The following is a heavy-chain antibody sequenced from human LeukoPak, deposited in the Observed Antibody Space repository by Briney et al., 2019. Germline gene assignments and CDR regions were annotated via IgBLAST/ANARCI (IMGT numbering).Heavy chain of an antibody. V-gene: IGHV4-4*09. CDR2: IYTSGST. CDR1: GGSISSYY. CDR3: ARLPTDHYDSSGYYSL. J-gene: IGHJ4*02. D-gene: IGHD3-22*01. Sequence: SETLSLTCSVSGGSISSYYWSWIRQPPGKGLEWIGYIYTSGSTNYNPSLKSRVTISVDTSKNQFSLKLSSVTAADTAVYYCARLPTDHYDSSGYYSLWGQGTLVTVSS.